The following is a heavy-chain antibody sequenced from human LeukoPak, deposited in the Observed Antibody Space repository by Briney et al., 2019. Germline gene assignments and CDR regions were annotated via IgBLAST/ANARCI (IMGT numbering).Heavy chain of an antibody. J-gene: IGHJ4*02. D-gene: IGHD4-17*01. Sequence: PSGGSLRLSCAASGFTFSSYAMSWVRQAPGKGLEWVSVISGSGDITYYADSVKGRFTISRDNSKNTLYLQMNSLRAEDTAVYYCAKGLRLPYCFDYWGQGTLVTVSS. CDR1: GFTFSSYA. CDR3: AKGLRLPYCFDY. CDR2: ISGSGDIT. V-gene: IGHV3-23*01.